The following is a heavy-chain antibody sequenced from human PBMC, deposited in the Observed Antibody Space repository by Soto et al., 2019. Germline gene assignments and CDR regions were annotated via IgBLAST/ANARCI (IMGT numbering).Heavy chain of an antibody. V-gene: IGHV3-21*01. CDR1: GFTFSSYS. CDR3: ARAMVVVAATPGY. J-gene: IGHJ4*02. D-gene: IGHD2-15*01. CDR2: ISSSSSYI. Sequence: EVQLVESGGGLVKPGGSLRLSCAASGFTFSSYSMNWVRQAPGKGLEWVSSISSSSSYIYYADSVKGRFTISRDNAKNSLYLQMNSLRAEDTAVYYCARAMVVVAATPGYRGQGTLVTVSS.